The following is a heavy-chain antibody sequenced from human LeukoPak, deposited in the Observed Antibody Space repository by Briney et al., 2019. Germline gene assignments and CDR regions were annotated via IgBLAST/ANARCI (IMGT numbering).Heavy chain of an antibody. Sequence: ASVTVSCKASGYIFATLDINWVRQATGQGLEWLGWMNPNSGHTGFAQKFQGRLTLTRNTSISTAYMELTSLRSEDTAVYYCARVAGSPDFWGQGTLVTVSS. CDR1: GYIFATLD. CDR2: MNPNSGHT. J-gene: IGHJ4*02. CDR3: ARVAGSPDF. D-gene: IGHD2-15*01. V-gene: IGHV1-8*03.